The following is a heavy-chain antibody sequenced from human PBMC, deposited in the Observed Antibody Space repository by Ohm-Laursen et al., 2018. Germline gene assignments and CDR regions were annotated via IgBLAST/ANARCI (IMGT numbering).Heavy chain of an antibody. D-gene: IGHD5-18*01. CDR2: ISGSGGSP. Sequence: SLRLSCAASGFTFSSYAMSWVRQAPGKGLEWVSGISGSGGSPYYADSVKGRFTISRDNSKNTLYLQMNSLRAEDTALYYCAKDIPAGGDTAMVFDYWGQGTLVTVSS. CDR3: AKDIPAGGDTAMVFDY. V-gene: IGHV3-23*01. CDR1: GFTFSSYA. J-gene: IGHJ4*02.